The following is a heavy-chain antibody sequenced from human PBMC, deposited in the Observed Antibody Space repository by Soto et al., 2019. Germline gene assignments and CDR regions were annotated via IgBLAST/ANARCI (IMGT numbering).Heavy chain of an antibody. CDR2: INHSGST. D-gene: IGHD1-26*01. CDR3: ARGPTIGGYYYYYGMDV. CDR1: GGSFSGYY. V-gene: IGHV4-34*01. J-gene: IGHJ6*02. Sequence: QVQLQQWGAGLLKPSETLSLTCAVYGGSFSGYYWSWIRQPPGKGLEWIGEINHSGSTNYNPSLNSRVTISVDTSKNQFSLKLSSVTAADTAVYYCARGPTIGGYYYYYGMDVWGQGTTVTVSS.